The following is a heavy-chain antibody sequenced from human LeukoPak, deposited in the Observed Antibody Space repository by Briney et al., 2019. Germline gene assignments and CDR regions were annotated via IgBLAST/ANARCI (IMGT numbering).Heavy chain of an antibody. J-gene: IGHJ5*02. CDR3: ARDDTAMVTIDP. CDR1: GYTFTGYY. V-gene: IGHV1-2*02. CDR2: INPNSGGT. D-gene: IGHD5-18*01. Sequence: ASVKVSCKASGYTFTGYYMHWVRQAPGQGLEWMGWINPNSGGTNYAQKFQGRVTMTRDTSISTAYMELSRLRSDDTAVYYCARDDTAMVTIDPWGQGTQVTVSS.